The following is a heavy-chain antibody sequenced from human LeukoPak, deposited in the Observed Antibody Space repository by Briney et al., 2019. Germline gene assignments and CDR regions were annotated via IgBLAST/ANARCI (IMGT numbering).Heavy chain of an antibody. V-gene: IGHV1-18*01. J-gene: IGHJ4*02. CDR3: ARLLASSSWSSTPDY. CDR2: ISAYNGNT. D-gene: IGHD6-13*01. CDR1: GYTFTSYG. Sequence: ASVKVSCKASGYTFTSYGISWVRQAPGQGLEWMGWISAYNGNTNYAQKLQGGVTMTTDTSTSTAYMELRSLRSDDTAVYYCARLLASSSWSSTPDYWGQGTLVTVSS.